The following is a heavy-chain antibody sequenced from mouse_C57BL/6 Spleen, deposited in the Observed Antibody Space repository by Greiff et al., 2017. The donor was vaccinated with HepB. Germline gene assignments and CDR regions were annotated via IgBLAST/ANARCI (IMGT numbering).Heavy chain of an antibody. Sequence: EVKLMESGGGLVQPGGSMKLSCAASGFTFSDYRMDWVHHSTENGLEWVAELRNKASNYATYYVESVNGRFTISSDDSKSSVYLQMNSLRAEDTGIYYCKRGAQDSSGSYAMDDWGQGTSATVSS. D-gene: IGHD3-2*02. V-gene: IGHV6-5*01. CDR3: KRGAQDSSGSYAMDD. CDR2: LRNKASNYAT. J-gene: IGHJ4*01. CDR1: GFTFSDYR.